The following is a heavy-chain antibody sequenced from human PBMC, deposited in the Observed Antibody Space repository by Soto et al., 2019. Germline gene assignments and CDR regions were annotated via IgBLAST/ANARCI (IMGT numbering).Heavy chain of an antibody. Sequence: QVQLVEPGGGLVKPGGSLRLSCAASGFTFSDYYMSWIRQAPGQGLEWVSYISRSSSYTNYVDSVKGRFTISRDNAKNSLYLQMNSLRAEDTAVYYCARTVVADTWWFDPCGQGTLVTVSS. CDR3: ARTVVADTWWFDP. CDR2: ISRSSSYT. V-gene: IGHV3-11*05. D-gene: IGHD2-15*01. CDR1: GFTFSDYY. J-gene: IGHJ5*02.